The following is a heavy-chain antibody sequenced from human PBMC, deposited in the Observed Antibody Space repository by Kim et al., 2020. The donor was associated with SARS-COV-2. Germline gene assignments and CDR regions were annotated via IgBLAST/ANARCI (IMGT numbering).Heavy chain of an antibody. CDR3: ERQNGGV. D-gene: IGHD3-16*01. Sequence: GGSLRLSCAASGFTFSTYGMSWVRQAPGKGLDWVAKINQDGSEKYYVDSVKGRFTISRDNAKNSLYLQMNSLRAEDTAVYYCERQNGGVWGQGTMVTVSS. J-gene: IGHJ3*01. V-gene: IGHV3-7*01. CDR2: INQDGSEK. CDR1: GFTFSTYG.